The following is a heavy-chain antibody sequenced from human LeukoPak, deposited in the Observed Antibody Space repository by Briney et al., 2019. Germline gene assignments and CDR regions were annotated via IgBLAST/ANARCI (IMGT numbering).Heavy chain of an antibody. V-gene: IGHV4-59*01. D-gene: IGHD3-22*01. J-gene: IGHJ4*02. Sequence: SETLSLTCTVSGGSISSYYWSWIRQPPGKGLEWIGDIYYSGSTNYNPSLKSRVTISVDTSKNQFSLKLSSATAADTAVYYCARDDSSGYYDYWGQGTLVTVSS. CDR1: GGSISSYY. CDR2: IYYSGST. CDR3: ARDDSSGYYDY.